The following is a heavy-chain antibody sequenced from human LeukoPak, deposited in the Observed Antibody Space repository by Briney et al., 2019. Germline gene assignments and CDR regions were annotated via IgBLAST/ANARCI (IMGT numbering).Heavy chain of an antibody. CDR3: AKISTVTENFDH. D-gene: IGHD4-17*01. CDR2: IDSSGSYT. Sequence: PGGSLRLSCAASGFAFGNYAMGWVRQAPGKGLEWVSPIDSSGSYTPSADSVKGRFTISRDNSENTVYLQMNSLRAEDTAVYSCAKISTVTENFDHWGQGTLVTVSS. J-gene: IGHJ4*02. V-gene: IGHV3-23*01. CDR1: GFAFGNYA.